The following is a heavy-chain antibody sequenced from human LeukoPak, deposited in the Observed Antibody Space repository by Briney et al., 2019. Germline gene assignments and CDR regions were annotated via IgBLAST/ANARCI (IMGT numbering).Heavy chain of an antibody. J-gene: IGHJ3*02. D-gene: IGHD3-10*01. CDR1: GYTFTGYY. V-gene: IGHV1-2*02. Sequence: EASVKVSCKASGYTFTGYYMHWVRQAPGQGLEWMGWINPNSGGTNYAQKFQGRVTMTRDTSISTAYMELSRLRSDDTAVYYCARSVGGLWFGELLQQIDASDIWGQGTMVTVSS. CDR2: INPNSGGT. CDR3: ARSVGGLWFGELLQQIDASDI.